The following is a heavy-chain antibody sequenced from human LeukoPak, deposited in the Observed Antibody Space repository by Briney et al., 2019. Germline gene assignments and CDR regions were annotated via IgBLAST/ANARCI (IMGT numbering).Heavy chain of an antibody. J-gene: IGHJ5*02. CDR2: IYSSGNT. Sequence: SETLSLTCTVSGGSSSSSSYYWGWIRQPPGRDLEWIGSIYSSGNTYYNPSLESRVTISVDTSMNQLSLKLTSATAADTSVYYCARHSGLRSPFDPWGQGTLVTVSS. D-gene: IGHD3-3*01. CDR3: ARHSGLRSPFDP. CDR1: GGSSSSSSYY. V-gene: IGHV4-39*01.